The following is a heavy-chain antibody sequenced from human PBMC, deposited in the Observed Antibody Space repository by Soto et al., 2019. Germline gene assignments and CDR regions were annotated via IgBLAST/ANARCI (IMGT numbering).Heavy chain of an antibody. D-gene: IGHD6-19*01. CDR1: GGSISSYY. Sequence: SETLSLTCTVSGGSISSYYWSWIRQPPGKGLEWIGYIYYSGSTNYNPSLKSRVTISVDTSKNQFSLKLSSVTAADTAVYYCAKGSIAVAGYHHCFDYWGQGTLVTVSS. V-gene: IGHV4-59*08. CDR2: IYYSGST. J-gene: IGHJ4*01. CDR3: AKGSIAVAGYHHCFDY.